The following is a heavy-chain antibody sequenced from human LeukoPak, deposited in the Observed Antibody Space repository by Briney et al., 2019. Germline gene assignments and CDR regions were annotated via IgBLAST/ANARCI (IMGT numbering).Heavy chain of an antibody. CDR3: ARFEGLSLRYYDSSGFDY. Sequence: ASVKVSCKASGYAFTSYGISWVRQAPGQGLEWMGWISAYNGNTNYAQKLQGRVTMTTDTSTSTAYMELRRLRSDDTAVYYCARFEGLSLRYYDSSGFDYWGQGTLVTVSS. D-gene: IGHD3-22*01. CDR2: ISAYNGNT. J-gene: IGHJ4*02. V-gene: IGHV1-18*01. CDR1: GYAFTSYG.